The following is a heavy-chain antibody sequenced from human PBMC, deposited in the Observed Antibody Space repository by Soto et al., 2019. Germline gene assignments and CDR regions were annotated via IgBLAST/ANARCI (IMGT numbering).Heavy chain of an antibody. CDR2: SSATGAGT. J-gene: IGHJ4*02. D-gene: IGHD3-10*01. CDR1: GFTFSSYG. CDR3: VNDRRAGGNYGFYSDF. Sequence: EVQLLESGGGLVQPGGSLRLSCAASGFTFSSYGMTWVRQAPGNGLEWVSFSSATGAGTYYADSVKVRFTISRDNSINPLYLQMTSLRADDTAVYYCVNDRRAGGNYGFYSDFWCQGALVSVSS. V-gene: IGHV3-23*01.